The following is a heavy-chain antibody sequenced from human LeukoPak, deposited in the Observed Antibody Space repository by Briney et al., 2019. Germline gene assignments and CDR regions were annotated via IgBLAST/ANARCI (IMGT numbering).Heavy chain of an antibody. D-gene: IGHD2-2*01. V-gene: IGHV1-18*04. CDR2: ISAYNGNT. CDR3: ARGCSSTSCYAESFDY. CDR1: GYTLTSYG. J-gene: IGHJ4*02. Sequence: ASVKVSCKASGYTLTSYGISWVRQAPGQGLEWMGWISAYNGNTNYAQKLQGRVTMTTDTSTSTAYMELRSLRSDDTAVYYCARGCSSTSCYAESFDYWGQGTLVTVSS.